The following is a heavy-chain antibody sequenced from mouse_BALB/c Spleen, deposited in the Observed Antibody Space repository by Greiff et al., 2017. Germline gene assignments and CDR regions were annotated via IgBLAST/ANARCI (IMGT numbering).Heavy chain of an antibody. V-gene: IGHV5-6*01. J-gene: IGHJ4*01. D-gene: IGHD3-3*01. CDR2: ISSGGSYT. CDR1: GFTFSSYG. Sequence: EVQLVESGGDLVKPGGSLKLSCAASGFTFSSYGMSWVRQTPDKRLEWVATISSGGSYTYYPDSVKGRFSISRDNAKNTLYLQMSSLKSEDTAMYISAREGDSGEPYTMGYWGVGKPVTVSS. CDR3: AREGDSGEPYTMGY.